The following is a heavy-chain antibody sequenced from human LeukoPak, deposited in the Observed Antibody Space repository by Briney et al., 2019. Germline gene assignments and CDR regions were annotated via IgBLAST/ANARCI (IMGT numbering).Heavy chain of an antibody. CDR2: SDAGDSHT. V-gene: IGHV5-51*01. J-gene: IGHJ4*02. CDR3: ARLRKYCSGGSCYDYFDY. CDR1: GYLFTSYW. Sequence: GESLEICCEGAGYLFTSYWIGGVRPVAGKGLEWMGISDAGDSHTRYSPSFQGQVPISAHKSISTAYLQCSSLKASDTAMYYCARLRKYCSGGSCYDYFDYWGQGTLVTVSS. D-gene: IGHD2-15*01.